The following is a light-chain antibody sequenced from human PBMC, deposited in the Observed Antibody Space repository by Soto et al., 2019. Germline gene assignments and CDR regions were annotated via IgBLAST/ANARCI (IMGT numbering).Light chain of an antibody. CDR1: QSISSY. J-gene: IGKJ4*01. CDR2: AAS. Sequence: DIQMTQSPSSLSASVGDRVTITCRASQSISSYLAWYQQKPGKAPKLLIYAASTLQSGVPSRFSGSGSGTDFTLTISCLQSEDFATYYCQQYYSYPFTFGGGTKVEIK. CDR3: QQYYSYPFT. V-gene: IGKV1-9*01.